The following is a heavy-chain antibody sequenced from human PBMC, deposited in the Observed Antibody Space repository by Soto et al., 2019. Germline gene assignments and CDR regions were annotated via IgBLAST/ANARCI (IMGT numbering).Heavy chain of an antibody. V-gene: IGHV3-21*01. Sequence: EVQLVESGGGLVKPGGSLRLSCAASGFTFSSYSMNWVRQARGKGLEWVSSISSSSSYIYYADSVKGRFTISRDNAKNSLYLQMNSLRAEDTAVYYCAREGRSFAFDIWGQGTMVTVSS. CDR3: AREGRSFAFDI. D-gene: IGHD3-10*01. J-gene: IGHJ3*02. CDR1: GFTFSSYS. CDR2: ISSSSSYI.